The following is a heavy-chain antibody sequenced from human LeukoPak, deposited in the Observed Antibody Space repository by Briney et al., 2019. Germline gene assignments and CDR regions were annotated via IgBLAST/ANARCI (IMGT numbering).Heavy chain of an antibody. Sequence: GGSLRLSCAASGFTVSSNYMNWVRQAPGRGLEWVSVIAGSGGSTYYADSVKGRFTISRDNSKNTLYLQMNSPRAEDTAVYYCAKQNYYDSSGYRPIVDYWGQGALVIVSS. CDR1: GFTVSSNY. J-gene: IGHJ4*02. CDR3: AKQNYYDSSGYRPIVDY. CDR2: IAGSGGST. V-gene: IGHV3-23*01. D-gene: IGHD3-22*01.